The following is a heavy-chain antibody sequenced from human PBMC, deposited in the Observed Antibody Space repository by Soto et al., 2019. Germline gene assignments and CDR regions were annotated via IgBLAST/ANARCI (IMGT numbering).Heavy chain of an antibody. Sequence: QVQLVESGGGVVQPGRSLRLSCAASGFTFSSYGMHWVRQAPGKGLEWVAVISYDGSNKYYADSVKGRFTISRDNSKNTLYLQMNSLRAEDTAVYYCAKVAVVAATPPVFDYWGQGTLVTVSS. V-gene: IGHV3-30*18. D-gene: IGHD2-15*01. J-gene: IGHJ4*02. CDR3: AKVAVVAATPPVFDY. CDR1: GFTFSSYG. CDR2: ISYDGSNK.